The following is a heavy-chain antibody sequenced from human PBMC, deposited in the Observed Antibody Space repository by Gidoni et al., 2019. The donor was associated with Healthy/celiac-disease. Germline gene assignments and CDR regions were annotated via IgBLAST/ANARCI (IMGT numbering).Heavy chain of an antibody. J-gene: IGHJ3*02. CDR1: GGSISSGGYY. V-gene: IGHV4-31*03. CDR3: ARGSAAGNAFDI. D-gene: IGHD6-13*01. Sequence: QVQLQESGPGLVTPSQTLSLTCTVSGGSISSGGYYWSWIRQHPGKGLEWIGYIYYSGSTYYNPSLKSRVTISVDTSKNQFSLKLSSVTAADTAVYYCARGSAAGNAFDIWGQGTMVTVSS. CDR2: IYYSGST.